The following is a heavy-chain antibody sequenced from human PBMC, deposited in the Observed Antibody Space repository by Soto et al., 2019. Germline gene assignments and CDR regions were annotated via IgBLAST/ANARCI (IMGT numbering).Heavy chain of an antibody. Sequence: EVQLVESGGGLIQPGGSLRLSCAVSGFTVSNNYMSWVRQAPGKGLEGVSVIYSGGYTAYGDSVKGRFTISRDNSKNTLFLQINSPGAAAPAGYSGGTPPGGGGYWGQGTLVTVSS. CDR1: GFTVSNNY. CDR2: IYSGGYT. J-gene: IGHJ4*02. CDR3: GTPPGGGGY. V-gene: IGHV3-53*01. D-gene: IGHD3-10*01.